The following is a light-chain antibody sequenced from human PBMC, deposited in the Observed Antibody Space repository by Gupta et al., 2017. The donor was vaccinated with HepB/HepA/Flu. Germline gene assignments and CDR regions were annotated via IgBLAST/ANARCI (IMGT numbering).Light chain of an antibody. V-gene: IGKV4-1*01. CDR2: WAS. CDR3: QQYYTTPQT. CDR1: QSVLYSSNNKNY. J-gene: IGKJ1*01. Sequence: DIVMTHSPDSLAVSLGERATIHCKSSQSVLYSSNNKNYLVWYQQKPGQPPKLLIYWASTRESGVPDRFSGSGCGTDFTLTISSLQAEDVAVYYCQQYYTTPQTFGQGTKVEIK.